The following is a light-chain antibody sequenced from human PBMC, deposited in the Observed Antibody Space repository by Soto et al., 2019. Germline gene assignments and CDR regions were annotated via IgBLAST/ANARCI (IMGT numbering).Light chain of an antibody. CDR1: QRISVSN. CDR3: QHYSSELPP. J-gene: IGKJ4*01. CDR2: GAS. Sequence: ELVLTQSPGTLSLSPGERATLSCRASQRISVSNLAWYQQRPGQAPSLLIYGASKRTSGVPDRFSGSGSGTDFTLTINRLEPEDFEVNYCQHYSSELPPSGGGTTVEIK. V-gene: IGKV3-20*01.